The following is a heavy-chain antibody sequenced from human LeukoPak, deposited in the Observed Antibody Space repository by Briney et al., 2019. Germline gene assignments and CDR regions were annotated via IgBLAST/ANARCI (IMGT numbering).Heavy chain of an antibody. CDR1: GCSISNDYY. V-gene: IGHV4-38-2*01. CDR3: AKAGTTGIHHWFDP. J-gene: IGHJ5*02. Sequence: SETLSLTCVVSGCSISNDYYWGWIRQPPGKGLEWIGNIYHSGGSYYNPSLKSRVTILVDTSKNQFSLKLSSVTAADTAVYYCAKAGTTGIHHWFDPWGQGNLVTVSS. D-gene: IGHD1-1*01. CDR2: IYHSGGS.